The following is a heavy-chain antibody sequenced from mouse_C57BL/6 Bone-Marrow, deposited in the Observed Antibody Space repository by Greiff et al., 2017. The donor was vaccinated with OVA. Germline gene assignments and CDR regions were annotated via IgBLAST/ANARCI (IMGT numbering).Heavy chain of an antibody. D-gene: IGHD2-10*02. CDR3: ARRGYGNYVLFAY. CDR2: ISNGGGST. J-gene: IGHJ3*01. CDR1: GFTFSDYY. V-gene: IGHV5-12*01. Sequence: EVKVEESGGGLVQPGGSLKLSCAASGFTFSDYYMYWVRQTPEKRLEWVAYISNGGGSTYYPDTVKGRFTISRDNAKNTLYLQMSRLKSEDTAMYYCARRGYGNYVLFAYWGQGTLVTVSA.